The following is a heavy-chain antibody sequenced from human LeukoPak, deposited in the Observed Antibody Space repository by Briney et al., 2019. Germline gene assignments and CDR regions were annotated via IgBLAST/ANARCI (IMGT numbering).Heavy chain of an antibody. CDR3: ARIPPRSYCSGGSCYRNAFDI. V-gene: IGHV4-34*01. CDR1: XGSFSGYY. CDR2: INHSGST. Sequence: SETXSLTXXXXXGSFSGYYWSWIRQPPGKGLEWIGEINHSGSTNYNPPLKSRVTISVDTSKNQFSLKLSSVTAADTAVYYCARIPPRSYCSGGSCYRNAFDIWGQGTMVTVSS. D-gene: IGHD2-15*01. J-gene: IGHJ3*02.